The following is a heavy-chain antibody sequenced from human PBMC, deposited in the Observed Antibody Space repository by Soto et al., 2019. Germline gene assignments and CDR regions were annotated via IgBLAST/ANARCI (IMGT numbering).Heavy chain of an antibody. Sequence: PGGSLRLSCAASGFTFSTYAMSWVRQAPGKGLEWVSAISGSGSTYYADSVKGRFTISRDNSKNTLYLHMNSLRAEDTARYYCATSYSRNCYDYCDSWGQGTLVPVAS. CDR2: ISGSGST. CDR1: GFTFSTYA. D-gene: IGHD6-13*01. J-gene: IGHJ4*02. CDR3: ATSYSRNCYDYCDS. V-gene: IGHV3-23*01.